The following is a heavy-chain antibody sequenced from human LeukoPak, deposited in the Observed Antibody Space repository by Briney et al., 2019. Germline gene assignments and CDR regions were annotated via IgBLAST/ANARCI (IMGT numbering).Heavy chain of an antibody. D-gene: IGHD6-19*01. CDR1: GFTFSSYE. Sequence: GGSLRLSRAASGFTFSSYEMNWVRQAPGKWLQWVSYISSSGSTIYYADSVKGRFTISRDNAKNSLYLQMNSLRAEDTAVYYCARGSRLDTPAVDYWGQGTLVTVSS. CDR2: ISSSGSTI. V-gene: IGHV3-48*03. J-gene: IGHJ4*02. CDR3: ARGSRLDTPAVDY.